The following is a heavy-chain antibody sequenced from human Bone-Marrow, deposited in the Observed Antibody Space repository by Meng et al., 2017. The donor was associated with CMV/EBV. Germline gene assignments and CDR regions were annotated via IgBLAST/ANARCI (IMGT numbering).Heavy chain of an antibody. CDR1: GFTFSSYA. CDR3: ARGGLRFLLEHFDY. Sequence: GGSLRLSCAASGFTFSSYAMSWVRQAPGKGLEWVSAISGSGGSTYYADSVKGRFTISRDNSKNTLYLQMNSLRAEDTAVYYCARGGLRFLLEHFDYWGQGTLVTVSS. V-gene: IGHV3-23*01. CDR2: ISGSGGST. D-gene: IGHD2-21*02. J-gene: IGHJ4*02.